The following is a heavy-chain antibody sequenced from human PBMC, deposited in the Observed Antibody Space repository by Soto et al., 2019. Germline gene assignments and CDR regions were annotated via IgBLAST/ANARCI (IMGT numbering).Heavy chain of an antibody. CDR2: IYHSGST. CDR3: ASQRTDFWSGYYTGSFDY. J-gene: IGHJ4*02. D-gene: IGHD3-3*01. Sequence: SETLSLTCAVSGGSISSGGYSWSWIRQPPGKGLEWIGYIYHSGSTYYNPSLKSRVTISVDRSKNQFSLKLSSVTAADTAVYYCASQRTDFWSGYYTGSFDYWGQGTLVTVSS. V-gene: IGHV4-30-2*01. CDR1: GGSISSGGYS.